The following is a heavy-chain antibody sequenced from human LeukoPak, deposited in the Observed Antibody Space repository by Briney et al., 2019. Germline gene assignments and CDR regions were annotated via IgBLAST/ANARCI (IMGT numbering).Heavy chain of an antibody. Sequence: GGSLRLSCAASGFTFSNYWMSWVRQAPGKGLEWVANIKEDGSEKHYVDFVKGRFTISRDNAKDSLYLQMNSLRAEDSAVYFCAHSGSYFDYWGQGTLVTVSS. V-gene: IGHV3-7*01. CDR2: IKEDGSEK. D-gene: IGHD6-25*01. CDR3: AHSGSYFDY. J-gene: IGHJ4*02. CDR1: GFTFSNYW.